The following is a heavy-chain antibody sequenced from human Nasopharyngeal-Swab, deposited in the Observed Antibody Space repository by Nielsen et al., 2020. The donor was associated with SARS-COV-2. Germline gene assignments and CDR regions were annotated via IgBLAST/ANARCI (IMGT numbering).Heavy chain of an antibody. CDR3: ARVGGSTADFDY. Sequence: SVKVSCKASGGTFSSYAISWVRQAPGQGLEWMGRIIPILGIANYAQKFQGRVTITADKSTSTAYMELSSLRSEDTAVYYCARVGGSTADFDYWGQGTLVTVSS. CDR2: IIPILGIA. CDR1: GGTFSSYA. J-gene: IGHJ4*02. V-gene: IGHV1-69*04. D-gene: IGHD2-15*01.